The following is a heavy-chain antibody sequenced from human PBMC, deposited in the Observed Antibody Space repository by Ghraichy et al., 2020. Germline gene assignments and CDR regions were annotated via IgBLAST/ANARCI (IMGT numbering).Heavy chain of an antibody. CDR3: AHVSFGGYDFWSGPIDY. D-gene: IGHD3-3*01. CDR1: GFSLNTRGVG. CDR2: IFWDDDK. V-gene: IGHV2-5*02. Sequence: SGHTLVKPTQTLTLTCAFSGFSLNTRGVGVGWIRQPPGKALEWLAFIFWDDDKRYSLSLRSRLTISKDKSENQVVLTMTNMDPGDTATYFCAHVSFGGYDFWSGPIDYGGQGLLVTVAS. J-gene: IGHJ4*02.